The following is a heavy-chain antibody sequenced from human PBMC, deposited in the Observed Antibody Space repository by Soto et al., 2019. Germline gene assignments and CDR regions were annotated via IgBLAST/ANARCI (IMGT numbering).Heavy chain of an antibody. D-gene: IGHD3-3*01. J-gene: IGHJ4*02. CDR3: AKGVSGYPRTIFDY. V-gene: IGHV3-74*01. CDR2: INMDGSST. Sequence: GGSLRLSCAASGFTFSNDWMHWVRQAAGKGLVWVSRINMDGSSTSYADSVKGRFTISRDNAKNSLYLQMNSLRAEDTALYYCAKGVSGYPRTIFDYWGQGTLVTVSS. CDR1: GFTFSNDW.